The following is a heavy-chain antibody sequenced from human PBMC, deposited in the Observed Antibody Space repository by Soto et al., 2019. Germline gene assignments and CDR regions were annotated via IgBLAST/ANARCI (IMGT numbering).Heavy chain of an antibody. CDR2: ISYDGSNK. CDR1: GFTFSSYG. V-gene: IGHV3-30*18. D-gene: IGHD6-13*01. J-gene: IGHJ3*02. CDR3: AKDYKWYSSSWYPLDGFRSAFDI. Sequence: GGSLRLPCAASGFTFSSYGMHWVRQLPGKGLEWVAVISYDGSNKYYADSVKGRFTISRDNSKNTLYLQMNSLRAEDTAVYYCAKDYKWYSSSWYPLDGFRSAFDIWGQGTMVTVSS.